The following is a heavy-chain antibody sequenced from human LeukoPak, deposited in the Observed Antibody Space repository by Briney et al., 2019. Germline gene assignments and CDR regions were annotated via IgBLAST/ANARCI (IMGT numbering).Heavy chain of an antibody. Sequence: ASVKVSCKASGYTFTGYYMHWVRQAPGQGLEWMGWINPNSGGTNYAQKFQGRVTMTRDTSISTAYMELSRLRSDDTAVYYCARFTYDDHGKNYYLDYWGQGNLVTVSS. V-gene: IGHV1-2*02. J-gene: IGHJ4*02. CDR2: INPNSGGT. D-gene: IGHD4-17*01. CDR3: ARFTYDDHGKNYYLDY. CDR1: GYTFTGYY.